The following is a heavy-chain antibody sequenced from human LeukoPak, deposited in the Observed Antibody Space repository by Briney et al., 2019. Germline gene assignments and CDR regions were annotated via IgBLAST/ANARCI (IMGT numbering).Heavy chain of an antibody. D-gene: IGHD3-10*01. CDR1: GFSFSSYA. Sequence: GGSLRLSCAASGFSFSSYAMHWVRQAPAKGLEWVAFMSYDGTKEHYADSVKGRFTISRDNSMNTLYLQINSLGPEDTAAYYCAKDRYGSGNNYLDAWGQGTLVTVSS. CDR2: MSYDGTKE. J-gene: IGHJ4*02. V-gene: IGHV3-30*18. CDR3: AKDRYGSGNNYLDA.